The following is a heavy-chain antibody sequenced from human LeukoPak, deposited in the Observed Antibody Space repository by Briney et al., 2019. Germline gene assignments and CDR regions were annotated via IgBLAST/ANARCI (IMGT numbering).Heavy chain of an antibody. J-gene: IGHJ4*02. V-gene: IGHV3-23*01. Sequence: GGSLRLSCAASGFTFSSYAMSWVRRAPGKGLEWVSAISGSGGSTYYADSVKGRFTISRDNSKNTLYLQMNSLRAEDTAVYYCAKDLRGYYYDSSGPYTDHWGQGTLVPVPS. CDR2: ISGSGGST. CDR3: AKDLRGYYYDSSGPYTDH. CDR1: GFTFSSYA. D-gene: IGHD3-22*01.